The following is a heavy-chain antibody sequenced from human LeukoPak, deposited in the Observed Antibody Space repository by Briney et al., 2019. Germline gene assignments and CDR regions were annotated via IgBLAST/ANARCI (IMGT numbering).Heavy chain of an antibody. D-gene: IGHD3-10*01. CDR2: IYHSGST. CDR1: GYSISSGYY. Sequence: SETLSLTCTVSGYSISSGYYWGWIRQPPGKGLEWIGSIYHSGSTYYNPSLKSRVTISVDTSKNQFSLKLSSVTAADTAVYYCARALMAPYYMDVWGKGTTVTISS. J-gene: IGHJ6*03. CDR3: ARALMAPYYMDV. V-gene: IGHV4-38-2*02.